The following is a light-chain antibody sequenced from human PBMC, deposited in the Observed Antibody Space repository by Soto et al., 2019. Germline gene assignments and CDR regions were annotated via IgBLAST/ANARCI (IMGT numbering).Light chain of an antibody. J-gene: IGKJ5*01. CDR2: EAS. CDR1: QSVTSF. V-gene: IGKV3-11*01. CDR3: QLPSNGQIT. Sequence: EVVMTRSPATVSLTPGEAASSSCGSSQSVTSFLAWYQQRPDQAPRLLIYEASTRATGIPARVSGRGSGTDSTLTLSSLEPEECAVYYCQLPSNGQITFGQGTRLEI.